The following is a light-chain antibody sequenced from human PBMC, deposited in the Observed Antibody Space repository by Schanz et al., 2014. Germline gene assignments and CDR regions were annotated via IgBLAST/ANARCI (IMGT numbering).Light chain of an antibody. Sequence: QSALTQPPSASGSPGQSVAISCTGTSGDVGGYNYVSWYQQHPGKAPKLMIYEVSKRPSGVPDRFSGSKSGNTASLTISGLQADDEADYYCSSYTSSSPYVFGTGTKVTVL. CDR3: SSYTSSSPYV. CDR1: SGDVGGYNY. CDR2: EVS. V-gene: IGLV2-8*01. J-gene: IGLJ1*01.